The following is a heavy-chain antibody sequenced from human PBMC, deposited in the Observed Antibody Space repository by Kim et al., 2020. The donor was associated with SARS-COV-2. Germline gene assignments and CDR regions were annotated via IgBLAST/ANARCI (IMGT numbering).Heavy chain of an antibody. CDR2: IFWNGGGT. CDR1: GFTFHNHA. CDR3: VKDILAGGADV. J-gene: IGHJ6*02. Sequence: CVMSGFTFHNHAMQWGRKEKGKGLEWVAGIFWNGGGTGYADSVRGRVNISRESAESSLYLQMNSLRTEDTALYFCVKDILAGGADVWGQGTTVTVSS. D-gene: IGHD6-25*01. V-gene: IGHV3-9*01.